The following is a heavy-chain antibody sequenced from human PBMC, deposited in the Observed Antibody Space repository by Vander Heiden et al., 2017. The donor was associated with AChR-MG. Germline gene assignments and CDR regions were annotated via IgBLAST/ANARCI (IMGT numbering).Heavy chain of an antibody. CDR3: ARGDLFNHTVSPRQRPAAYYFDY. CDR1: GGSFSGYY. Sequence: QVQLQQWGAGLLKPSETLSLTCAVYGGSFSGYYWSWIRQPPGKGLEWIGEINHSGSTNYNPSLKSRVTISVDTSKNQFSLKLSSVTAADTAVYYCARGDLFNHTVSPRQRPAAYYFDYWGQGTLVTVSS. V-gene: IGHV4-34*01. D-gene: IGHD6-25*01. J-gene: IGHJ4*02. CDR2: INHSGST.